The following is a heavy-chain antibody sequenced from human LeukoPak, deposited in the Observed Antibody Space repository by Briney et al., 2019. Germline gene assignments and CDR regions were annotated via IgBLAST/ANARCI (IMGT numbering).Heavy chain of an antibody. Sequence: VGSLRLSCAASGFTVCSNYMSWVRQAPGKGLEWVSVIYSGGSTYYADSVKGRFTISRDNSKNTLYLQMNSLRAEDTAVYYCARDLGQYYDTSDNWFDPWGQGTLVTVSS. D-gene: IGHD3-22*01. CDR2: IYSGGST. J-gene: IGHJ5*02. V-gene: IGHV3-53*01. CDR1: GFTVCSNY. CDR3: ARDLGQYYDTSDNWFDP.